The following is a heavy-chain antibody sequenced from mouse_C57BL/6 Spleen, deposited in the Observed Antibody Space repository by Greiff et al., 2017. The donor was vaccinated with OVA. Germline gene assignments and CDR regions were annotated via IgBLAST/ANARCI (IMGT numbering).Heavy chain of an antibody. Sequence: QVQLQQSGPELVKPGASVKISCKASGYAFSSSWMNWVKQRPGRGLEWIGRIYPGDGDTNSNGKFKGKATLTADKSSSTAYMQLSSLTSEDSAVYFCARSGSFDYWGQGTTLTVSS. J-gene: IGHJ2*01. CDR1: GYAFSSSW. CDR3: ARSGSFDY. CDR2: IYPGDGDT. D-gene: IGHD1-3*01. V-gene: IGHV1-82*01.